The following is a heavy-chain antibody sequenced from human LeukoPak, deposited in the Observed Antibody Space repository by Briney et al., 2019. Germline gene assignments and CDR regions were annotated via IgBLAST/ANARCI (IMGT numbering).Heavy chain of an antibody. CDR1: GFAFSTYA. D-gene: IGHD1-26*01. J-gene: IGHJ4*02. Sequence: GGSLRLSCVASGFAFSTYAMTWVRQAPGKGLEWVSAISGSGGSTYYADSVKGRFTISRDNSKNTLYLQMNSLRAEDTAVYYCAKGQKGGSYYVDYWGQGTLVTVSS. V-gene: IGHV3-23*01. CDR2: ISGSGGST. CDR3: AKGQKGGSYYVDY.